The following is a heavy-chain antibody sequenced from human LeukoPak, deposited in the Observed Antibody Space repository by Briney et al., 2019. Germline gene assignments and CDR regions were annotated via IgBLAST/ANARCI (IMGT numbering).Heavy chain of an antibody. CDR3: ARVRDYYDSSGYTQYFQH. D-gene: IGHD3-22*01. Sequence: GGSLRLSCAVSGFTVSSDYMSWVRQTPGKGLKWVSVIYSGDITHYADSAKGRFTISRDNSKNTLYLQMNSLRVEDTAIYYCARVRDYYDSSGYTQYFQHWGQGTLVTVSS. CDR1: GFTVSSDY. CDR2: IYSGDIT. V-gene: IGHV3-66*01. J-gene: IGHJ1*01.